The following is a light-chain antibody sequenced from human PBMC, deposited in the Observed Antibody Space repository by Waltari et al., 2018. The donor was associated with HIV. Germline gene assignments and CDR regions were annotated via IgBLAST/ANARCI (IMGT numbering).Light chain of an antibody. CDR1: SSVVGSYNL. CDR2: EGS. CDR3: CSYAGSSNVV. J-gene: IGLJ2*01. V-gene: IGLV2-23*01. Sequence: QPALTQPASVSGSPGQSITISCTGTSSVVGSYNLFSWYQQHPGKAPKLMIYEGSKRPSGVSNRFSGSKSGNTASLTISGLQAEDEADYYCCSYAGSSNVVFGGGTKLTVL.